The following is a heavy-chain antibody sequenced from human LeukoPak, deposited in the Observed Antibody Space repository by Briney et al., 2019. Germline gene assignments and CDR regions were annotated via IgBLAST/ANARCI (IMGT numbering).Heavy chain of an antibody. Sequence: SETLSFTCTVSGASISSYYWSWIRQPPGKTLGWIGYIYYTGSTNYNPSLKSRVTISADTSKSQFYLNVTSVTAADTAVYYCSRGSVARFDNWGQGILVTVSS. V-gene: IGHV4-59*01. CDR2: IYYTGST. J-gene: IGHJ4*02. CDR3: SRGSVARFDN. D-gene: IGHD6-19*01. CDR1: GASISSYY.